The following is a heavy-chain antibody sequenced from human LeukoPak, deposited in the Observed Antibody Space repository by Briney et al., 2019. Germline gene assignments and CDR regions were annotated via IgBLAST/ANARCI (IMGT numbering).Heavy chain of an antibody. Sequence: NPSETLSLTCAVYGGSFSGYYWSWIRQPPGKGLEWIGEINHSGSTNYNPSLKSRVTISVDTSKNQFSLKLSSVTAADTAVYYCARVLEIAVAGPFDYWGQGTLVTDSS. CDR3: ARVLEIAVAGPFDY. CDR2: INHSGST. V-gene: IGHV4-34*01. D-gene: IGHD6-19*01. J-gene: IGHJ4*02. CDR1: GGSFSGYY.